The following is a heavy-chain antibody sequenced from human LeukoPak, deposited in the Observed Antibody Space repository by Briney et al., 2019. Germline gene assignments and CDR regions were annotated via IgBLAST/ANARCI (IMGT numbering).Heavy chain of an antibody. V-gene: IGHV3-49*04. CDR3: TRASPVGATGLDY. CDR1: GFTFGDYA. J-gene: IGHJ4*02. CDR2: IRSKAYGGTT. Sequence: GGSLRLSCTASGFTFGDYAMSWVRQAPGKGLEWVGFIRSKAYGGTTEYAASVKGRFTISRDDSKSIAYLQMNSLKTEDTAVYYCTRASPVGATGLDYWGQGTLVTVSS. D-gene: IGHD1-26*01.